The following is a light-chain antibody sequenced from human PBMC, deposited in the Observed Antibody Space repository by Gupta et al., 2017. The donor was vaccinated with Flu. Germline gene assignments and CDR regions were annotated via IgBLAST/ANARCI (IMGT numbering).Light chain of an antibody. CDR3: QQSYSTPIT. Sequence: PSSLSASVGYRVTITCRASQSISSYLNWYQQKPGKAPKLLIYAASSLQSGVPSRFSGSGSGTDFTLTISRLQPEDFATYYCQQSYSTPITFGQGTRMDIK. J-gene: IGKJ5*01. CDR1: QSISSY. CDR2: AAS. V-gene: IGKV1-39*01.